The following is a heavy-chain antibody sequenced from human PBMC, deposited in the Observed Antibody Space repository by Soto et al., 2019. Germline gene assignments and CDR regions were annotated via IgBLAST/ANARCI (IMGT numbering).Heavy chain of an antibody. Sequence: GGSLRLSCAASGFPFSSYVMAWVRQAPGKGLEWVSGISGGGSNTFYADSVKGRFTISRDNSKNTLFLQMNSLRAEDTAVYYCAKERATTTAFDYWGQGALVTVSS. CDR1: GFPFSSYV. D-gene: IGHD4-17*01. CDR2: ISGGGSNT. J-gene: IGHJ4*02. CDR3: AKERATTTAFDY. V-gene: IGHV3-23*01.